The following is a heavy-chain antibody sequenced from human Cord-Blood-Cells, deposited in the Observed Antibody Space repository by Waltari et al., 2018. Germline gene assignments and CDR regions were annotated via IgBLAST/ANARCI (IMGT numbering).Heavy chain of an antibody. CDR3: AGDLGAGQYFDY. CDR2: ISSSSSYI. J-gene: IGHJ4*02. V-gene: IGHV3-21*01. CDR1: GFAFSRSC. Sequence: EVQLVESGGGLVKPAVYLSLSCAASGFAFSRSCINWVRQAPGKGLAWVSSISSSSSYIYYADSVKGRFTISRDKAKNSLYLQMNSLKAEDTAVYYCAGDLGAGQYFDYWGQGTLVTVSS.